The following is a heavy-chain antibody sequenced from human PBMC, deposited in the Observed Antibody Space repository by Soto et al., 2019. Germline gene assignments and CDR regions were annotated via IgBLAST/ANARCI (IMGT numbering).Heavy chain of an antibody. Sequence: QVQLMQSGAEVKKPGASVKVSCKASGDTFTDYYIHWVRQAPGQGLEWMGTVNPSGGHTTYAQHFLGRVPMTRDTSTSTLYMDLTSLTSEDTAVYYCARGGHVVVVPAALDYWGQGTLVTVSS. D-gene: IGHD2-21*02. CDR3: ARGGHVVVVPAALDY. CDR2: VNPSGGHT. CDR1: GDTFTDYY. V-gene: IGHV1-46*01. J-gene: IGHJ4*02.